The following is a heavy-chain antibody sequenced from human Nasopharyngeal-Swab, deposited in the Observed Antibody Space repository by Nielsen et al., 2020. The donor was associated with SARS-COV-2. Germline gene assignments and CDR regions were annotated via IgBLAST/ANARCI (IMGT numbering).Heavy chain of an antibody. J-gene: IGHJ4*02. CDR1: GFTFSTYA. V-gene: IGHV3-23*01. CDR3: AKGVNPLDY. Sequence: GESLKISCAASGFTFSTYAMSWVRQAPGKGLEWVSTTSGSGGSTHYVDSVKGRFTISRDNSKNTLYLQMNSLRAEDTAVYYCAKGVNPLDYWGQGTLVTVSS. CDR2: TSGSGGST.